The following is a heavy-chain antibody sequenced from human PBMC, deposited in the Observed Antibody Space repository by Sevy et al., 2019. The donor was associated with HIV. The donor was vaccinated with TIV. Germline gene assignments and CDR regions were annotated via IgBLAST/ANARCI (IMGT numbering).Heavy chain of an antibody. Sequence: ASVKVSCKASGGTVSSYAISWVRQAPGQALEWIGRFIPISGTANYAQKFQGRVTITADESTSTVYMDLSRLKSEDSAVYYCASEPHYDILTGYYTLDYWGQGTLVTVSS. CDR2: FIPISGTA. J-gene: IGHJ4*02. D-gene: IGHD3-9*01. CDR3: ASEPHYDILTGYYTLDY. CDR1: GGTVSSYA. V-gene: IGHV1-69*13.